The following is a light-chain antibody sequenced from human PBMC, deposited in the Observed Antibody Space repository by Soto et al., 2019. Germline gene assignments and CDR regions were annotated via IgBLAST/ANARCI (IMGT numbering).Light chain of an antibody. CDR3: QQYHNWVT. V-gene: IGKV3-15*01. CDR2: GAS. J-gene: IGKJ4*01. Sequence: EIVMTQSPGTLSVSPGERVTLSCGASQSVSSNLAWYQQKPGQAPMLLIYGASTRATGLPARFSGSGSGTELSLTISSLQSEDFAVYFCQQYHNWVTFGGGTKVDIK. CDR1: QSVSSN.